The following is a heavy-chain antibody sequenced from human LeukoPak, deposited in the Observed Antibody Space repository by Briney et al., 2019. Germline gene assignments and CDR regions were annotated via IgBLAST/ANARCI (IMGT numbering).Heavy chain of an antibody. V-gene: IGHV1-18*01. CDR2: INTHNGNT. CDR1: GYTFTGFS. Sequence: ASVKVSCKASGYTFTGFSISWVRQAPGQGLEWMGWINTHNGNTKYTQKFQGRATMTRDKFTSTAYMELTSLTSDDTAVYYCARDDAPAGSESYCRRISCYLGRLDVWGQGTTITVSS. D-gene: IGHD2-2*01. CDR3: ARDDAPAGSESYCRRISCYLGRLDV. J-gene: IGHJ6*02.